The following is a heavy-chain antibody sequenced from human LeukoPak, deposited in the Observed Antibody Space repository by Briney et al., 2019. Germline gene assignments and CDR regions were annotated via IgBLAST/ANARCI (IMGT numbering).Heavy chain of an antibody. J-gene: IGHJ3*01. CDR3: AKDRSCTGSSCNVGS. CDR2: ISGSSGST. CDR1: GFTFSSFA. V-gene: IGHV3-23*01. D-gene: IGHD2-2*01. Sequence: GGSLRLSCAASGFTFSSFAMSWVRQAPGKGLEWVSAISGSSGSTYYADSVKGRFTISRDNSKTTLFLQMNSLRAEDTAVYYCAKDRSCTGSSCNVGSWGQGTMVTVSS.